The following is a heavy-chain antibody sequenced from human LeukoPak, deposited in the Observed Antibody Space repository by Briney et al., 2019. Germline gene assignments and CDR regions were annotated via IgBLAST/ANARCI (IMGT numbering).Heavy chain of an antibody. J-gene: IGHJ5*02. V-gene: IGHV3-7*01. CDR2: IKQDGSEK. D-gene: IGHD4/OR15-4a*01. Sequence: PGGSLRLSCVSSGFTFSSYWMSWVRQAPGKGLEWVANIKQDGSEKYYVDSVKGRFIISRDNAKNSLYLQMNSLRAEDTAVYYCASGMTMVGWFDPWGQGTLVTVSS. CDR1: GFTFSSYW. CDR3: ASGMTMVGWFDP.